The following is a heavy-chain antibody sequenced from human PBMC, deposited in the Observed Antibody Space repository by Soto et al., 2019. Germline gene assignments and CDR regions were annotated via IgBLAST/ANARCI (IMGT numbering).Heavy chain of an antibody. V-gene: IGHV4-39*01. CDR1: GGSISSSSYY. D-gene: IGHD4-4*01. CDR2: IYYSGST. CDR3: ARHYREYFDY. J-gene: IGHJ4*02. Sequence: QLQLQESGPGLVKPSETLSLTCTVSGGSISSSSYYWGWIRQPPGKGLEWIGSIYYSGSTYYNPSLNGRVTISVDTSKNQFPVRLSSVPAADTAVYYCARHYREYFDYWGQGTLVPVSS.